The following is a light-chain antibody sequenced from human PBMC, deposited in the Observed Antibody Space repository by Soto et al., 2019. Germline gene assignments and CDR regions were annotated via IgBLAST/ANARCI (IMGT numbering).Light chain of an antibody. CDR3: QQYDSSPRT. V-gene: IGKV3-20*01. J-gene: IGKJ1*01. CDR2: ATS. Sequence: EIVLTQSPGTLSLSPGERATLSCTTSQSIGSAYLAWYQQKLGQAPRLLIHATSIRATGIPDRFSGSGSGTEFTLTISRLEPEDFAVYYCQQYDSSPRTFGQGTKVDIK. CDR1: QSIGSAY.